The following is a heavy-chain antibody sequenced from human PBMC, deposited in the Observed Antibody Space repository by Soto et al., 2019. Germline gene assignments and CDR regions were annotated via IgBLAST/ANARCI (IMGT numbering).Heavy chain of an antibody. CDR1: GGIFSNYP. CDR2: IIPLFGTA. CDR3: ARGIRRPSYYDTSSYYIDFDY. D-gene: IGHD3-22*01. Sequence: QVQLVQSGAEAKKPGSSMRVSCKASGGIFSNYPVTWVRQAPGQGLEWMGGIIPLFGTANYAQKFQGRITITADASTTTAYMELRSLRSEDTAVYYCARGIRRPSYYDTSSYYIDFDYWGQRTRVTVSS. J-gene: IGHJ4*02. V-gene: IGHV1-69*01.